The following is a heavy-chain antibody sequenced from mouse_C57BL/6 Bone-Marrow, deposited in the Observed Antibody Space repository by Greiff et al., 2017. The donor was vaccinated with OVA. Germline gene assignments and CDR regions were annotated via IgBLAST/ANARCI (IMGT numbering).Heavy chain of an antibody. CDR2: IHPNSGST. Sequence: QVQLQQPGAELVKPGASVKLSCKASGYTFTSYWMHWVKQRPGQGLEWIGMIHPNSGSTNYNEKFKSKATLTVDKSSSTAYMQLSSLTSEDSAVYYCARHYGNSHWYFDVWGTGTTVTVSS. V-gene: IGHV1-64*01. J-gene: IGHJ1*03. D-gene: IGHD2-1*01. CDR1: GYTFTSYW. CDR3: ARHYGNSHWYFDV.